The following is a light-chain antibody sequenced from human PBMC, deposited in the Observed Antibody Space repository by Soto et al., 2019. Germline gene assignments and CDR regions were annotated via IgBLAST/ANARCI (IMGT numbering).Light chain of an antibody. CDR1: GSDIGGYNF. V-gene: IGLV2-8*01. CDR2: EVN. J-gene: IGLJ1*01. CDR3: SSYAGTNNRYV. Sequence: QSALTQPPSASESPGQSVTISCTGTGSDIGGYNFVSWYQQHPGKVPKLIIYEVNKRPSGVPDRFSGSKSGNTASLTVSGLQADDEADYYCSSYAGTNNRYVFGTGTKLTVL.